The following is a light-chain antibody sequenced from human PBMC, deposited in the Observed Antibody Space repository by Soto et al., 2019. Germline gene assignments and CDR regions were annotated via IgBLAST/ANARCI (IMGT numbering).Light chain of an antibody. CDR3: SSYTSINSYV. CDR2: DVS. CDR1: SSDVAGYNY. V-gene: IGLV2-14*03. Sequence: QSALTQPASVSGSPGQSITISCTGTSSDVAGYNYVSWYQQHPGKAPKLMIYDVSNRPSGVSNRFSGSKSGNTASLTISGLQAEDEADYYCSSYTSINSYVFGTGTKVTVL. J-gene: IGLJ1*01.